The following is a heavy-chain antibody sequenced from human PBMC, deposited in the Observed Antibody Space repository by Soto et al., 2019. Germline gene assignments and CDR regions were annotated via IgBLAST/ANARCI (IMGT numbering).Heavy chain of an antibody. CDR2: INPDKGNT. CDR1: GYTFTANA. CDR3: ARGIESKAAAPPFDP. Sequence: QVQLVQSGAEVKKPGASVKISCKASGYTFTANALHWVRQGPGQRLEWMGWINPDKGNTKYSQNFQGRVTFTRDTSASTAYMELSNLRSEDTPEYYCARGIESKAAAPPFDPWGQGSLFTVSS. D-gene: IGHD6-13*01. V-gene: IGHV1-3*01. J-gene: IGHJ5*02.